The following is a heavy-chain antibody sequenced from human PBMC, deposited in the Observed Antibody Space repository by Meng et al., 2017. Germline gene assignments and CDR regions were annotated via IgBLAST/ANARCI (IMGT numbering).Heavy chain of an antibody. Sequence: GESLKISCAASGFTFSSYEMNWVRQAPGKGLEGVSYISSSGSTIYYADSVKGRFTISRDNAKDSLYLQMNSLSGEDTAVYYCARGKRYYYDSSGYYPDYWGQGTLVTVSS. J-gene: IGHJ4*02. CDR2: ISSSGSTI. CDR3: ARGKRYYYDSSGYYPDY. D-gene: IGHD3-22*01. CDR1: GFTFSSYE. V-gene: IGHV3-48*03.